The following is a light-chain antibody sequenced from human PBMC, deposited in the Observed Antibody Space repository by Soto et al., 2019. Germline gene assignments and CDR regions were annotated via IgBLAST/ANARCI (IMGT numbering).Light chain of an antibody. V-gene: IGKV1-39*01. CDR3: QQSFSTPRT. J-gene: IGKJ2*02. CDR2: AAS. Sequence: DIQMTQSPSSLSASVGDRVTIPCRASQSISTYLNWYQQKVGKAPKLLIYAASSLQRGVPSRFSGSGSGTDFALTISSLQPEDFATYYCQQSFSTPRTFGQGTKLEIK. CDR1: QSISTY.